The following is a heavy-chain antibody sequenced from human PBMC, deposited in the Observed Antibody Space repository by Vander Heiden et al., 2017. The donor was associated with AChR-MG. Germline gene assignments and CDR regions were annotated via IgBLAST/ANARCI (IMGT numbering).Heavy chain of an antibody. Sequence: QVQLVQSGAEVKKPGSSVKVSCKASGGTFSSYAISWVRQAPGQGLEWMGGIIPIFGTANYAQKFQGRVTITADKSTSTAYMELSSLRSEDTAVYYCARNVAEWLPFRDYYYYGMDVWGQGTTVTVSS. V-gene: IGHV1-69*06. CDR1: GGTFSSYA. J-gene: IGHJ6*02. CDR3: ARNVAEWLPFRDYYYYGMDV. D-gene: IGHD3-3*01. CDR2: IIPIFGTA.